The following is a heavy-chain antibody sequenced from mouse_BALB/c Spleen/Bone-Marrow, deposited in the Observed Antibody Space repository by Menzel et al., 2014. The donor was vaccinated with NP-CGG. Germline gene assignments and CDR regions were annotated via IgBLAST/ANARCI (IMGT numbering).Heavy chain of an antibody. CDR3: ARSDYYGSSYKAWFTY. J-gene: IGHJ3*01. CDR1: GYSLTAYT. D-gene: IGHD1-1*01. CDR2: IYPYNGGT. Sequence: VQLQQPGPELVKPGTSMKISCKASGYSLTAYTMNWVKQSHGKNLEWIGLIYPYNGGTTYNQKFKNKASFTIDKASSTAYMELLSLTSEDSAVYYCARSDYYGSSYKAWFTYWGQGTLVTVSA. V-gene: IGHV1-18*01.